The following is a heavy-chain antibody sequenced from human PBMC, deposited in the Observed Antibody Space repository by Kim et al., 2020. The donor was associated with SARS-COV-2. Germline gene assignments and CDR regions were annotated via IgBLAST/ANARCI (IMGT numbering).Heavy chain of an antibody. J-gene: IGHJ4*02. CDR1: GFTFDDYA. Sequence: GGSLRLSCAASGFTFDDYAMHWVRQAPGKGLEWVSGISWNSGSIGYADSVKGRFTISRDNAKNSLYLQMNSLRAEDTALYYCAKVGLGITMVRGVGNHFDYWGQGTLVTVSS. V-gene: IGHV3-9*01. CDR2: ISWNSGSI. D-gene: IGHD3-10*01. CDR3: AKVGLGITMVRGVGNHFDY.